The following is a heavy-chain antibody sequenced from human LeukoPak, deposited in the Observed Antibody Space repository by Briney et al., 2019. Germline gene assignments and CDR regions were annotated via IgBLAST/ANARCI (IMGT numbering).Heavy chain of an antibody. J-gene: IGHJ4*02. CDR3: ASGIVGAN. Sequence: GGSLRPSGAPSGFTSSTISMNWVRQPPGKGLEWVSSISSSSSYIYYADSVKGRFTISRDNAKNSLYLQMNSLRAEDTAVYYCASGIVGANWGQGTLVTVSS. CDR1: GFTSSTIS. D-gene: IGHD1-26*01. CDR2: ISSSSSYI. V-gene: IGHV3-21*01.